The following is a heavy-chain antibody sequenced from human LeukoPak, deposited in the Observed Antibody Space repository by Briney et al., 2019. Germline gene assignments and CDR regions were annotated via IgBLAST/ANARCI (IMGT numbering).Heavy chain of an antibody. V-gene: IGHV1-2*06. D-gene: IGHD3-10*01. CDR3: AREPMVRDFNWFDP. CDR1: GYAFTGYY. J-gene: IGHJ5*02. Sequence: AAVKVSCKASGYAFTGYYIHWVRQAPGQGVEGMGRINPNSGGTNYAQKFQGRVTLTRDPSISTAYMELSRLTSDDAAVYYCAREPMVRDFNWFDPGGQGTLGTVS. CDR2: INPNSGGT.